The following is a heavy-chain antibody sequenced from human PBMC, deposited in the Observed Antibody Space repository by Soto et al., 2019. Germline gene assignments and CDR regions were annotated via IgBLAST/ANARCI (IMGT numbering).Heavy chain of an antibody. CDR1: GASISRYY. CDR2: IFKSGST. CDR3: ARLGRYFGGMDL. V-gene: IGHV4-59*08. J-gene: IGHJ6*02. Sequence: QVQLQESGPGLVKPSETLSLTCTVSGASISRYYWSWIRQPPGQALEFVGDIFKSGSTNYNASPKGRLTMSVNTAENLSTVKLISVTAVASAVYTGARLGRYFGGMDLWGQGTTVTVPS. D-gene: IGHD3-9*01.